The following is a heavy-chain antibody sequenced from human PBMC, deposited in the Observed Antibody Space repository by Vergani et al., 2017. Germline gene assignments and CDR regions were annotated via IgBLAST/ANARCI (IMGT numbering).Heavy chain of an antibody. CDR3: ARDDRMSGSFHVFDY. J-gene: IGHJ4*02. CDR2: INHSGST. Sequence: QVQLQQWGAGLLKPSETLSLTCAVYGGSFSGYYWSWIRQPPGKGLEWIGEINHSGSTNYNPSLKSRVTISVDTSKNQFSLKLSSVTAADTAVYYCARDDRMSGSFHVFDYWGQGTLVTVSS. V-gene: IGHV4-34*01. D-gene: IGHD1-26*01. CDR1: GGSFSGYY.